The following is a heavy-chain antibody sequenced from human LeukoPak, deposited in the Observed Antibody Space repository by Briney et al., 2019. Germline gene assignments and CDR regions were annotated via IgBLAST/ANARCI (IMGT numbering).Heavy chain of an antibody. J-gene: IGHJ4*02. V-gene: IGHV4-61*02. CDR3: ARTEVGAEDY. Sequence: SETLSLTCTVSGGSISSNNYYWNWIRQPAGKGLEWIGRIYTSGSTSGSTNYNPSLKSRVTISVDTSKNQFSLKLSSVTAADTAVYYCARTEVGAEDYWGQGTLVTVSS. D-gene: IGHD1-26*01. CDR2: IYTSGSTSGST. CDR1: GGSISSNNYY.